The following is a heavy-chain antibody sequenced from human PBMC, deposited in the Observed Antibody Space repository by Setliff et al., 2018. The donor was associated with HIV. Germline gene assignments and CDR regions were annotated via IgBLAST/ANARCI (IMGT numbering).Heavy chain of an antibody. CDR3: ARIWGNYDV. J-gene: IGHJ4*02. D-gene: IGHD3-16*01. V-gene: IGHV3-7*01. CDR1: GFSFGDFA. CDR2: IKDDGSEK. Sequence: GGSLRLSCTASGFSFGDFALNWVRQAPGKGLEWLANIKDDGSEKHYADSVRGRFTISRDNAKNSLYLQMNSLGGEDTAVYYCARIWGNYDVWGQGTLVTVSS.